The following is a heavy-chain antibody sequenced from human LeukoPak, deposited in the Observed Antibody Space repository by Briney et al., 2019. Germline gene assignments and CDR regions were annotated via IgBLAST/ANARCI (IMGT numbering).Heavy chain of an antibody. D-gene: IGHD6-25*01. V-gene: IGHV3-23*01. Sequence: GGSLRLSCATSGFTFTRCAMSWVRQAPGRGLDWLSSVSGNGQSTFYADSVKGRFTISRDFSKNTLYLQMSNLRAEDTARYYCAKASDYNNYFDFWGQGILVTVSS. J-gene: IGHJ4*02. CDR3: AKASDYNNYFDF. CDR1: GFTFTRCA. CDR2: VSGNGQST.